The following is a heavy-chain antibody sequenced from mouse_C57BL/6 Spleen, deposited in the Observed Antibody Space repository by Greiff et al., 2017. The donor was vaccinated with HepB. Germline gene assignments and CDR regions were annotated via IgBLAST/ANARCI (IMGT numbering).Heavy chain of an antibody. J-gene: IGHJ3*01. CDR2: IDPSDSYT. Sequence: QVQLQQPGAELVMPGASVKLSCKASGYTLTSYWMHWVKQRPGQGLEWIGEIDPSDSYTNYNQKFKGKSTLTVDKSSSTAYMQLSSLTSEDSAVYYCARKGDYDGWFAYWGQGTLVTVSA. CDR1: GYTLTSYW. V-gene: IGHV1-69*01. D-gene: IGHD2-4*01. CDR3: ARKGDYDGWFAY.